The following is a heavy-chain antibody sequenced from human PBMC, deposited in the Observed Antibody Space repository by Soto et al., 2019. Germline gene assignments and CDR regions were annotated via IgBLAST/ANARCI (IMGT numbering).Heavy chain of an antibody. V-gene: IGHV3-72*01. CDR2: VRNKANSHTT. CDR3: ARCHHAFDY. CDR1: GFTFSDYY. Sequence: PGGSLRLSCTASGFTFSDYYMDWVRQAPGKGLEWVGRVRNKANSHTTEYAASVKGRFTISRDDSKNSLSLQMNSLKSEDTAVYYCARCHHAFDYWGQGTLVTVSS. J-gene: IGHJ4*02.